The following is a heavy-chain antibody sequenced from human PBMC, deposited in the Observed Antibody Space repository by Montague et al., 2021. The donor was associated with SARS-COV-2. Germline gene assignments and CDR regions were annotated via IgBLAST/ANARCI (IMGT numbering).Heavy chain of an antibody. CDR2: IRPDGTST. V-gene: IGHV3-74*01. CDR3: VRPLWFGDSDYYFES. J-gene: IGHJ4*02. Sequence: SLRLSCAASGFTFRSYWMHWVRQVPGRGLVWVSRIRPDGTSTHYAASVKGRFIISRDNAKNTLSLEMTNPRVDDTAIYYCVRPLWFGDSDYYFESWGQGTLVSVSS. CDR1: GFTFRSYW. D-gene: IGHD3-10*01.